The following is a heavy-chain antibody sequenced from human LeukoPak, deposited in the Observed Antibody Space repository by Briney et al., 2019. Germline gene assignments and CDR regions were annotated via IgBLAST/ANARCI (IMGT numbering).Heavy chain of an antibody. Sequence: GGSLRLSCAPSGFTFSSSWMSWVRQAPGKGLEWVATIKQDGSDKYFVDSVKGRFTISRDNSKNTLYLQMNSLRAEDTAVYYCAKVGGEDIVIVPAAMPGAEYFQHWGQGTLVTVSS. V-gene: IGHV3-7*05. D-gene: IGHD2-2*01. CDR1: GFTFSSSW. CDR3: AKVGGEDIVIVPAAMPGAEYFQH. CDR2: IKQDGSDK. J-gene: IGHJ1*01.